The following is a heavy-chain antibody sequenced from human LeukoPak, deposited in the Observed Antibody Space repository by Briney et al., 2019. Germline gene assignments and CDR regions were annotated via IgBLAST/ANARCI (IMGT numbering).Heavy chain of an antibody. CDR3: ARDYDKDY. D-gene: IGHD3-22*01. V-gene: IGHV3-23*01. J-gene: IGHJ4*02. Sequence: GGSLRLSCAASGFTFSSYVMTWVRQAPGKGLEWVSSISVSDRSPYYADSVKGRFTISRDNARNTLYLQMNSRRAEDTALYYCARDYDKDYWGQGTLVSVSS. CDR2: ISVSDRSP. CDR1: GFTFSSYV.